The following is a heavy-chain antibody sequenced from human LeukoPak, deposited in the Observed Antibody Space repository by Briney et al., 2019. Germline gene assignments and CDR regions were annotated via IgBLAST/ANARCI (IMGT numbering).Heavy chain of an antibody. CDR1: GLTFSDYY. Sequence: PGGSLRLSCAASGLTFSDYYMSWTRHAPGEGLEWVSYISSSGSTIYYADSVKGRFTISRDNAKNSLYLQMNSLRAEDTAVYYCARREGVFRAAELDYWGQGTLVTVSS. V-gene: IGHV3-11*01. D-gene: IGHD6-13*01. J-gene: IGHJ4*02. CDR2: ISSSGSTI. CDR3: ARREGVFRAAELDY.